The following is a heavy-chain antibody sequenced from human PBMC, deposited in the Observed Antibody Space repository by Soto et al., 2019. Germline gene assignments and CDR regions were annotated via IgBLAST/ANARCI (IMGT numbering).Heavy chain of an antibody. CDR2: TTDSGGST. Sequence: GGSLRLSCAASGFTFSSYAMSWVRQAPGKGLEWVSATTDSGGSTYYTDSVKGRFTISRANSKNTLFLQMNSLRAEDTAVYYCAKGRGAANYYFDYWGQGTLVTVSS. J-gene: IGHJ4*02. V-gene: IGHV3-23*01. D-gene: IGHD2-15*01. CDR1: GFTFSSYA. CDR3: AKGRGAANYYFDY.